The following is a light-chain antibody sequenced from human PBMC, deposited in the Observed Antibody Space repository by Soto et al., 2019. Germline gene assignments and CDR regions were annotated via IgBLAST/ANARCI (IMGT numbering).Light chain of an antibody. CDR3: QPYDILPYT. J-gene: IGKJ2*01. CDR2: SAS. V-gene: IGKV1-33*01. Sequence: DIQMTQSPSSLSASVGDRVTITFQASQDSTNYLNWYQQKPGKAPKLLIYSASNLETGVPSRFSGRGSGTDFTCTISSLQPEDAATYDCQPYDILPYTFGPGANLEIK. CDR1: QDSTNY.